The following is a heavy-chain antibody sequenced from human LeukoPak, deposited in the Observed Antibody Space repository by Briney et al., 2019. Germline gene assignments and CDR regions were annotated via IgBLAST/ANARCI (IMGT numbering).Heavy chain of an antibody. D-gene: IGHD5-24*01. J-gene: IGHJ2*01. CDR3: ARVGGYNHHWYFDL. CDR2: INPSGNTF. Sequence: GGSLRLSCAASGFTFSSYEVHWVRQAPGKGLEWVSYINPSGNTFDYADSVKGRVTISRVNAKSSLSLQMNSLRVEDTAVYYCARVGGYNHHWYFDLWGRGTLVTVSS. V-gene: IGHV3-48*03. CDR1: GFTFSSYE.